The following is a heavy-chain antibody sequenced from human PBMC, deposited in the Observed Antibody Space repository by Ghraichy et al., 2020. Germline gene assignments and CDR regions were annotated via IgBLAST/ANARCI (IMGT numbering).Heavy chain of an antibody. D-gene: IGHD4-17*01. V-gene: IGHV3-23*01. CDR3: ATAYDYGDHTDY. CDR1: GFTFSSYA. Sequence: GGSLRLSCAASGFTFSSYAMSWVRQAPGKGLEWVSAISGSGGSTYYADSVKGRFTISRDNSKNTLYLQMNSLRAEDTAVYYCATAYDYGDHTDYWGQGTLVTVSS. CDR2: ISGSGGST. J-gene: IGHJ4*02.